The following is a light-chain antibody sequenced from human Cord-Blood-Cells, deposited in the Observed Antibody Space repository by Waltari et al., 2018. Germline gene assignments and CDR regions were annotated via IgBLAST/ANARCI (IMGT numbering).Light chain of an antibody. CDR1: SSDVGSYNL. CDR2: EGS. CDR3: CSYAGSSTYV. Sequence: QSALTQPASVSGSPGQSLTISCTGTSSDVGSYNLVPWYHQPPGKAPKLMIYEGSKRPSGVSNRFSGSKSGNTASLTISGLQADDEADYYCCSYAGSSTYVFGTGTKVTVL. J-gene: IGLJ1*01. V-gene: IGLV2-23*01.